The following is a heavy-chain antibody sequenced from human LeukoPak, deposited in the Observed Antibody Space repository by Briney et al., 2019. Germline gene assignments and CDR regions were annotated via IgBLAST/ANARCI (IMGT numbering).Heavy chain of an antibody. D-gene: IGHD3-22*01. CDR2: IYPGDSDT. J-gene: IGHJ4*02. Sequence: GESLKISCKGSGYSFTCYWIGWVRQMPGKGLEWMGIIYPGDSDTRYSPSFQGQVTISADKSISTAYLQWSSLKASDTAMYYCASLPPPYYYDSSGLYWGQGTLVTVSS. CDR3: ASLPPPYYYDSSGLY. V-gene: IGHV5-51*01. CDR1: GYSFTCYW.